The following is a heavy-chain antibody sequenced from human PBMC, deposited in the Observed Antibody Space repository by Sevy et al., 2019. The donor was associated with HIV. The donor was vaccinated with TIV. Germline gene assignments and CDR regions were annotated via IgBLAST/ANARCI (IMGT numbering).Heavy chain of an antibody. CDR2: IYHSGST. J-gene: IGHJ4*02. CDR3: ARDRGYCSSTSCSAFDY. Sequence: SETLSLTCAVSGYSISSGYYWGWIRQPPGKGLEWIGSIYHSGSTYYNPSLKSRVTISVDTSKNQFSLKLSSVTAADTAVYYCARDRGYCSSTSCSAFDYWGQGTLVTVSS. D-gene: IGHD2-2*01. CDR1: GYSISSGYY. V-gene: IGHV4-38-2*02.